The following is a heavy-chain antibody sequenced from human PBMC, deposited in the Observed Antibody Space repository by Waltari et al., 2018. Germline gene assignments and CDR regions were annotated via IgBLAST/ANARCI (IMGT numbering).Heavy chain of an antibody. CDR2: IIGSGGST. CDR1: GFTFRYFG. J-gene: IGHJ4*02. Sequence: EVQLLESGGGLVQPGGSQRLSCATSGFTFRYFGMSWVRQAPGKGPEWCSGIIGSGGSTYYADSVKGRFTISRDNSKNTLYLEMNNLGAEDTATYYCAKGGYCGGARCQTGLDWGQGTLVTVSS. V-gene: IGHV3-23*01. D-gene: IGHD2-21*01. CDR3: AKGGYCGGARCQTGLD.